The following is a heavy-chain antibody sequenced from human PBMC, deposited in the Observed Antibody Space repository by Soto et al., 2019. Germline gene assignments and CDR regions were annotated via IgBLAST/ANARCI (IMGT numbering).Heavy chain of an antibody. J-gene: IGHJ4*02. CDR1: GFTFSSYA. CDR3: AVRKTGSYFDY. Sequence: EVQLLASGGNLVQPGGSLRLSCEASGFTFSSYAMSWVRQAPGKGLEWVSGIGASGAGTYYTDFVKGRFIISRDNSKNSLHLQRNSLRAEDTAVYYCAVRKTGSYFDYWGQGTLVTGSS. D-gene: IGHD1-26*01. V-gene: IGHV3-23*01. CDR2: IGASGAGT.